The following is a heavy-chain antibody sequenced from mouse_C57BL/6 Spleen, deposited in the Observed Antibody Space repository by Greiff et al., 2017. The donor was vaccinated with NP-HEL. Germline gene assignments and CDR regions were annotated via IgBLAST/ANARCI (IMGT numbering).Heavy chain of an antibody. CDR3: TRDPGLGTGFAY. D-gene: IGHD3-3*01. Sequence: EVKLVESGEGLVKPGGSLKLSCAASGFTFSSYAMSWVRQTPEKRLEWVAYISSGGDYIYYADTVKGRFTISRDNARNTLYLQMSSLKSEDTAMYYCTRDPGLGTGFAYWGQGTLVTVSA. CDR1: GFTFSSYA. CDR2: ISSGGDYI. J-gene: IGHJ3*01. V-gene: IGHV5-9-1*02.